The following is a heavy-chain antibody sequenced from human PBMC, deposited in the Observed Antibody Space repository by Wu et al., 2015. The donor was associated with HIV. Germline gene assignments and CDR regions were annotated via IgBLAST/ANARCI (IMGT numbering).Heavy chain of an antibody. D-gene: IGHD1-14*01. CDR3: GRPHPGASPGSGTTYALDV. V-gene: IGHV1-2*02. J-gene: IGHJ6*02. CDR1: GYSFTGYH. CDR2: INPSFGGT. Sequence: QVQLVQSGAELKKPGASVKVSCKASGYSFTGYHVYWVRQAPGQGLEWMGWINPSFGGTLYAQKFQGRVSMTRDTAKNTVYMELTNLRADDTAVYYCGRPHPGASPGSGTTYALDVWGQGTSVTVSS.